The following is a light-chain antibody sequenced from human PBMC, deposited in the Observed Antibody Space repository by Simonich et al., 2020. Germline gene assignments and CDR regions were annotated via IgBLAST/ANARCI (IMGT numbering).Light chain of an antibody. CDR1: QSVSSSY. CDR3: QQRSNWPYT. CDR2: DAS. V-gene: IGKV3D-20*02. J-gene: IGKJ2*01. Sequence: EIVMTQSPATLSLSPGERATLSCRASQSVSSSYLAWYQQKPGLAPRLLIYDASSRATGIPDRFSGSGSGTDFTLTISSLEPEDFAVYYCQQRSNWPYTFGQGTKLEIK.